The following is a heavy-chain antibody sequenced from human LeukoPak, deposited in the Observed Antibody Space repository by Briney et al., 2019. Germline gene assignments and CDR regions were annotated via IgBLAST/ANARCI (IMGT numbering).Heavy chain of an antibody. CDR2: IYDSGST. D-gene: IGHD1-14*01. CDR1: GGSIRSSYYY. J-gene: IGHJ4*02. Sequence: SETLSLTCTVSGGSIRSSYYYWGWIRQPPGKGLEWIGSIYDSGSTYYNPSLKSRVTISVDTSKNQFSLKLSSVTAADTAVYYCARHLTPNHHFDYWGQGTLVTVSS. CDR3: ARHLTPNHHFDY. V-gene: IGHV4-39*01.